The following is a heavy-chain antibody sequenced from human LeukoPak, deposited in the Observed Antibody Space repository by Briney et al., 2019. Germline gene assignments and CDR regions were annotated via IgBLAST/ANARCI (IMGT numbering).Heavy chain of an antibody. Sequence: GGSLRLSCAASGFTVSSNYMSWVRQAPGKGLEWVASINPHGSEKWYVDSVRGRFTISRDNAKNSLYLQMNSLRAEDTAVYYCLRDYQRYWGQGTLVTVSS. CDR2: INPHGSEK. D-gene: IGHD3-16*02. J-gene: IGHJ4*02. CDR3: LRDYQRY. CDR1: GFTVSSNY. V-gene: IGHV3-7*01.